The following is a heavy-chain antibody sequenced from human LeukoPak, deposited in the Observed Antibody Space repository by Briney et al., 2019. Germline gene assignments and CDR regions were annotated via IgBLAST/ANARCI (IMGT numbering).Heavy chain of an antibody. CDR3: ARCLLSSGWFDP. CDR2: VIPIFGTA. Sequence: SVKVSCKASGGTFSSYAVSWVRQAPGQGLEWMGRVIPIFGTANYAQKFQGRVTITTDESTSTAYMELSSLRSEDTAVYYCARCLLSSGWFDPWGQGTLVTVSS. CDR1: GGTFSSYA. V-gene: IGHV1-69*05. J-gene: IGHJ5*02. D-gene: IGHD6-6*01.